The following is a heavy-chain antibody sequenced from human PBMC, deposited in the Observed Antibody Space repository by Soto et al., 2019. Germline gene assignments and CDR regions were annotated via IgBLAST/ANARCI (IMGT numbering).Heavy chain of an antibody. CDR3: ARVGSLYYDILTGFDY. CDR1: GGSISSYY. D-gene: IGHD3-9*01. V-gene: IGHV4-59*01. Sequence: PSETLSLTCTVAGGSISSYYWSWIRKPPGKGLEWIGYIYYSGSTNYNPSLKSRVTISVDTSKNQFSLKLSSVTAADTAVYYCARVGSLYYDILTGFDYWGQGTLVTVS. J-gene: IGHJ4*02. CDR2: IYYSGST.